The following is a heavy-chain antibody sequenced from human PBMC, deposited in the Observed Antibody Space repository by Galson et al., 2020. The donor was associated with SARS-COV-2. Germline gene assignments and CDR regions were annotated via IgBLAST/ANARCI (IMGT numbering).Heavy chain of an antibody. Sequence: GESLKISCAASGLTFTNAWLGWARQAPGKGLEWVGRIKSKIDGETTEYAAPVKGRFTISRDDSKSTVFLQMNSLKIEDTAVYYCTTDIGRDFDSGQGTLVTVSS. D-gene: IGHD3-9*01. CDR2: IKSKIDGETT. V-gene: IGHV3-15*05. CDR1: GLTFTNAW. CDR3: TTDIGRDFD. J-gene: IGHJ4*02.